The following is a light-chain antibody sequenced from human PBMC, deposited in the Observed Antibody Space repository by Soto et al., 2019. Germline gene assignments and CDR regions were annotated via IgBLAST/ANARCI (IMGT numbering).Light chain of an antibody. Sequence: DIQMTQSPSTLSASVGDRVTVTCRASRSISTWLAWYQQKPGNAPKLLLHHASILESGVPSRFSGSGSGTEFTLTISCLQPDDFATYYCQQYHFFWTFGQGTKVEIK. CDR3: QQYHFFWT. CDR1: RSISTW. CDR2: HAS. V-gene: IGKV1-5*01. J-gene: IGKJ1*01.